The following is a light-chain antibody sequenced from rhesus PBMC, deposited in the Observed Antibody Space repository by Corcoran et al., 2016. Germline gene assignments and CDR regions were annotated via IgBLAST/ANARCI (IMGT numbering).Light chain of an antibody. V-gene: IGLV2S7*01. Sequence: QSAPTQPPSVSGSPGQSVPISCTGTSSDVGGFNYVSWYQEHPGKAPKLIIFEGTKRPSGVSDRFSASKSGNTASLTISGLQAEDEADYHCCSYTISDTFVFGSGTKLTVL. CDR3: CSYTISDTFV. CDR2: EGT. CDR1: SSDVGGFNY. J-gene: IGLJ6*01.